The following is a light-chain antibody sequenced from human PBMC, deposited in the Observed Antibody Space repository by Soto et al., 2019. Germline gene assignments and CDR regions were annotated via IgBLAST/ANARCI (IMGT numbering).Light chain of an antibody. J-gene: IGKJ4*01. CDR1: QSISSY. Sequence: DIQMTQSPSSLSASVGDRVTITCRASQSISSYLAWYQQKAGKAPKLLIYGASILQSGVPSGFSGSGFGTDFTLTISSLRAEDFAIYFCQQTKSYPPTFGGGPKVDIK. CDR3: QQTKSYPPT. V-gene: IGKV1-39*01. CDR2: GAS.